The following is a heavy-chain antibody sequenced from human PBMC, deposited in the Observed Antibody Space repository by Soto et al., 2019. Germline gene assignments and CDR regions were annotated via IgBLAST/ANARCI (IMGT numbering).Heavy chain of an antibody. V-gene: IGHV4-30-4*01. CDR2: IYYSGST. J-gene: IGHJ4*02. Sequence: LSLTCTVSGGSISSGDYYWSWIRQPPGKGLEWIGYIYYSGSTYYNPSLKSRVTISVDTSKNQFSLKLSSVTAADTAVYYCARAGLGATLLDYWGQGTLVTVSS. CDR1: GGSISSGDYY. CDR3: ARAGLGATLLDY. D-gene: IGHD1-26*01.